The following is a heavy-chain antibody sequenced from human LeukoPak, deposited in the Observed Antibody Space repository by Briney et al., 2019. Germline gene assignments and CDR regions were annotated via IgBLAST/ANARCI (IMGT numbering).Heavy chain of an antibody. Sequence: SQTLSLTCAISGDSVSDNSAAWNWIRQSPSRGLEWLGRTYYRSKWYNEYAVSVRSRITINADTSMNQFSLQLNTVTPEDTAVYYCARGFPDTFDYWGQGTLVTVSS. CDR1: GDSVSDNSAA. V-gene: IGHV6-1*01. D-gene: IGHD1-14*01. CDR2: TYYRSKWYN. J-gene: IGHJ4*02. CDR3: ARGFPDTFDY.